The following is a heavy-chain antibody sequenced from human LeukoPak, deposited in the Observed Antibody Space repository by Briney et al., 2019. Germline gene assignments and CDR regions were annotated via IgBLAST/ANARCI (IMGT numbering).Heavy chain of an antibody. D-gene: IGHD5-12*01. CDR2: IIPIFGTA. CDR1: GGTFSSYA. Sequence: SVKVSCKASGGTFSSYAISWVRQAPGQGLEWMGGIIPIFGTANYAQKFQGRVTITTDEPTSTAYMELSSLRSEDTAVYYCARGRDIVATISPYYYYYMDVWGKGTTVTVSS. V-gene: IGHV1-69*05. CDR3: ARGRDIVATISPYYYYYMDV. J-gene: IGHJ6*03.